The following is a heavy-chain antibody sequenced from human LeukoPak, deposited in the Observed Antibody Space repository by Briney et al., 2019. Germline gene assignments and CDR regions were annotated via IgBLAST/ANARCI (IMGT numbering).Heavy chain of an antibody. CDR1: GYTFSSYG. Sequence: ASVKVSCKASGYTFSSYGISWVRQAPGQGLEWMGRIIPILGIANYAQKFQGRVTITADKSTSTAYMELSSLRSEDTAVYYCARDGVVPAANDPRNYGMDVWGQGTTVTVSS. D-gene: IGHD2-2*01. V-gene: IGHV1-69*04. CDR3: ARDGVVPAANDPRNYGMDV. J-gene: IGHJ6*02. CDR2: IIPILGIA.